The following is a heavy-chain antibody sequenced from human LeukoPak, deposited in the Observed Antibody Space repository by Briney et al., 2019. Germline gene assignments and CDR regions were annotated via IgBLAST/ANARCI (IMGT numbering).Heavy chain of an antibody. CDR1: GFTVSSNY. CDR3: AKEIFSGLLYIDY. V-gene: IGHV3-53*01. CDR2: IYSGGST. J-gene: IGHJ4*02. Sequence: GGSLRLSCAASGFTVSSNYMSWVRQAPGKGLEWVSVIYSGGSTYYADSVKGRFTISSDNSKNTVYLQMNSLRPEDMAVYYCAKEIFSGLLYIDYWGQGTLVTVSS. D-gene: IGHD5-12*01.